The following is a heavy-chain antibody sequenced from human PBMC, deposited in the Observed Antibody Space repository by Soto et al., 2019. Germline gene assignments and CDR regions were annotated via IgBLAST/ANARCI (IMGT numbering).Heavy chain of an antibody. CDR1: GCSIISYY. CDR3: ARDLYYDSSGYYYGWFDP. V-gene: IGHV4-59*01. CDR2: IYYSGST. Sequence: SGTLFLTCTVSGCSIISYYWSWIRQPPGKGLEWIGYIYYSGSTNYNPSLKSRVTISLDTSKNQFSLKLSSVTAADTAVYYCARDLYYDSSGYYYGWFDPWGQGTLVTVS. J-gene: IGHJ5*02. D-gene: IGHD3-22*01.